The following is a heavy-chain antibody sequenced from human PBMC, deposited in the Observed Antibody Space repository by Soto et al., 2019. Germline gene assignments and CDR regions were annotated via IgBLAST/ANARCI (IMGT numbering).Heavy chain of an antibody. V-gene: IGHV3-33*01. CDR1: GFTFSSYG. J-gene: IGHJ4*02. D-gene: IGHD4-4*01. CDR2: IWYDGSKQ. CDR3: ARENSHYNLDY. Sequence: QVQLVESGGGVVQPGRSLRLSCAASGFTFSSYGMHWVRQAPGKGLEWVAVIWYDGSKQYYADSVRGRFTISRDNSKNTLYLQMNILRAEDTAVYYCARENSHYNLDYWGQGTLVTVSS.